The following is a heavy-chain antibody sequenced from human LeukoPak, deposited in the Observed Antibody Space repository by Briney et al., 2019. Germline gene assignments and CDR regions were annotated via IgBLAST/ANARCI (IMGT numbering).Heavy chain of an antibody. J-gene: IGHJ5*02. V-gene: IGHV3-33*01. CDR1: GFTFRTYG. Sequence: GGSLRLSCAASGFTFRTYGMHWVRQTPGKGLEWVAFLWFDGSHQYYADSVRGRFIISRDNSNNTLYLQMNSLRADDTAVYYCARVIYGSGTYYKGWFDPWGQGTLVTVSS. D-gene: IGHD3-10*01. CDR3: ARVIYGSGTYYKGWFDP. CDR2: LWFDGSHQ.